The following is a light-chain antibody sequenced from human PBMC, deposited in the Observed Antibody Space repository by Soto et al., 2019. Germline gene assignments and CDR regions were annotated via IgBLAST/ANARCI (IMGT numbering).Light chain of an antibody. J-gene: IGKJ4*01. CDR1: QSVSSQ. V-gene: IGKV3-11*01. Sequence: EIVLTQSPATLSLSPGDRATLSCRASQSVSSQLAWYQQKPGQAPRLLMYDASNRATGIPARFSGSGSGTDFTLTISSLEPEDFAVYYCQQSSDWPLTFGGGTKVEIK. CDR2: DAS. CDR3: QQSSDWPLT.